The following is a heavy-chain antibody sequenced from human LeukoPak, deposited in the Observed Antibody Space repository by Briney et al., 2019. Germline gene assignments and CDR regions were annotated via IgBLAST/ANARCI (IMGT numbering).Heavy chain of an antibody. CDR3: ARSRYSYGEGIHFDY. V-gene: IGHV3-21*04. D-gene: IGHD5-18*01. Sequence: GGSLRLSCAASGFTFDDSVMSWVRQVPGKGLEWVSSISSSSSYIYYADSVKGRFTISRDNSKNTLYLQMNSLRAEDTAVYYCARSRYSYGEGIHFDYWGQGTLVTVSS. CDR2: ISSSSSYI. CDR1: GFTFDDSV. J-gene: IGHJ4*02.